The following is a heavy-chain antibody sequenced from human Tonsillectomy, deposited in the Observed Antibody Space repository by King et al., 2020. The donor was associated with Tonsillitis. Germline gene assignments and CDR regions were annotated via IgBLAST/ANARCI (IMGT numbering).Heavy chain of an antibody. V-gene: IGHV3-11*01. CDR3: ARDYDSGAYYYREDY. D-gene: IGHD3-22*01. J-gene: IGHJ4*02. CDR1: GFTFTDYY. CDR2: ISSSGSTI. Sequence: HGQLVQSGGGLVKPGGSLRLSCAASGFTFTDYYMSWSRQAPGKGLEWVSYISSSGSTIYDADSVKGRFTISRDNAKNSLYLQMNSLRAEDTAVYYCARDYDSGAYYYREDYWGQGSLVTVSS.